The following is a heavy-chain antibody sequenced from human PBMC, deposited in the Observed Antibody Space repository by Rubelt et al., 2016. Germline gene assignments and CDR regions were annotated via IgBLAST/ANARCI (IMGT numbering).Heavy chain of an antibody. J-gene: IGHJ4*02. V-gene: IGHV1-46*01. D-gene: IGHD4-23*01. CDR2: NNPGSDNK. Sequence: QVQLVQSGAEVKKSGASVQVSCKASGYTLTRYSIHWVRQTPGQGLEWMAMNNPGSDNKVYAPEIQGRVTLTTDTSTSTVYMELSSLRSDDTAVYYCARDVGGNSVLYYFDYWGQGTLVTVSS. CDR3: ARDVGGNSVLYYFDY. CDR1: GYTLTRYS.